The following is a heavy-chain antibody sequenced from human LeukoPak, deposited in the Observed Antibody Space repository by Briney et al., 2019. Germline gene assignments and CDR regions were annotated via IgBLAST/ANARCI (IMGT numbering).Heavy chain of an antibody. CDR3: AKGDVRGIIISY. CDR2: IWYDGSQK. Sequence: PGRSLRLSCAASGFTFSTYGMHWVRQAPGKGLEWVAVIWYDGSQKYHADSVKDRFTISRDNSKNMLYLQMNSLRAEDTAVYYCAKGDVRGIIISYWGQGTLVTVSS. V-gene: IGHV3-33*06. J-gene: IGHJ4*02. D-gene: IGHD3-10*01. CDR1: GFTFSTYG.